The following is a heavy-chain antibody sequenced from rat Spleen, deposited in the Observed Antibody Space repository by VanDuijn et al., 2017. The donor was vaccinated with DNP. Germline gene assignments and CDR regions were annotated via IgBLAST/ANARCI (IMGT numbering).Heavy chain of an antibody. V-gene: IGHV3-3*01. D-gene: IGHD1-4*01. CDR2: INSAGTT. J-gene: IGHJ4*01. CDR1: GYSISMSYR. Sequence: EVQLQESGLGLVIPSLSLSLIRSVTGYSISMSYRGRGIRGLPGTGPEWMGSINSAGTTKYNPSLKSRISITRDTSKNQLFLQVNSVTTDDTATYYCARWPGYNPPYAMDAWGQGTSVTVSS. CDR3: ARWPGYNPPYAMDA.